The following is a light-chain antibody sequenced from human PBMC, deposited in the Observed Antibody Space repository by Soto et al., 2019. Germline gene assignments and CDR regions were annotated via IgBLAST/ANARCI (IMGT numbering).Light chain of an antibody. CDR2: DAS. Sequence: EIVLTQSPATLSLSPGERATLSCRASQSIRNYLAWYQQKPGQSPRLLIYDASNRATDVPARFSGSGSGTDCTLSSSSLEPEDCAVYFCQQRSNWPLTFGPGTKVDIK. V-gene: IGKV3-11*01. CDR3: QQRSNWPLT. J-gene: IGKJ3*01. CDR1: QSIRNY.